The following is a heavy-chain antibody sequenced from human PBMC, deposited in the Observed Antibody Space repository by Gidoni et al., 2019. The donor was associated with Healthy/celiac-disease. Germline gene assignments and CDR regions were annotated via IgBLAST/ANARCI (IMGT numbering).Heavy chain of an antibody. V-gene: IGHV4-59*01. CDR1: GGSISSYY. CDR2: IYYSGST. D-gene: IGHD1-26*01. CDR3: ARDPSGSYYGVDDAFDI. J-gene: IGHJ3*02. Sequence: QVQLQESGTGLVKPSETLSLTCTVSGGSISSYYWSWIRQPPGKGLEWIGYIYYSGSTNYNPSLKSRVTISVDTSKNQFSLKLSSVTAADTAVYYCARDPSGSYYGVDDAFDIWGQGTMVTVSS.